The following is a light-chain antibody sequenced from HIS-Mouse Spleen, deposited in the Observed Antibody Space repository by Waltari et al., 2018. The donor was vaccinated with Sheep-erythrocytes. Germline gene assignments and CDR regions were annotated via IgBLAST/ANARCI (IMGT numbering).Light chain of an antibody. Sequence: QSALTQPRSVSGSPGQSVTISCTGTISDVGGYNYLPWYQQHPGKAPKLMIYDVSKRPSGVPDRFSGSKSGNTASLTISGLQAEDEADYYCCSYAGSYNHVFATGTKVTVL. CDR2: DVS. J-gene: IGLJ1*01. CDR3: CSYAGSYNHV. CDR1: ISDVGGYNY. V-gene: IGLV2-11*01.